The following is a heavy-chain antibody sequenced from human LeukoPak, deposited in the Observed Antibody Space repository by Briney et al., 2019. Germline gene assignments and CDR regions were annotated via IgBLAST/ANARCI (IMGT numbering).Heavy chain of an antibody. V-gene: IGHV3-48*03. CDR3: ARDRYGGNSVYYYGMDV. J-gene: IGHJ6*02. CDR2: ISSSGSTI. Sequence: GGSLRLSCAASGLTFSSYQMNWVRQAPGKGLEWVSYISSSGSTIYYADSVKGRFTISRDNAKNSLYLQMNSLRAEDTAVYYCARDRYGGNSVYYYGMDVWGQGTTVTVSS. CDR1: GLTFSSYQ. D-gene: IGHD4-23*01.